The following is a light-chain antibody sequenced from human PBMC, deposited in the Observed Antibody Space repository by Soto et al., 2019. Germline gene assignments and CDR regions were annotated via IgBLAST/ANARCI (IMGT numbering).Light chain of an antibody. Sequence: QSVLTQPPSASGTPGQRVTISCSGSGSNIGSNTVNWYQHLPGTAPKLLIYSNNQRPSGVPDRFSGSKSGTSASLAISGLQSEEESDYYCSAWDDSLSGLVFGGGTQLTVL. CDR2: SNN. CDR3: SAWDDSLSGLV. J-gene: IGLJ7*01. V-gene: IGLV1-44*01. CDR1: GSNIGSNT.